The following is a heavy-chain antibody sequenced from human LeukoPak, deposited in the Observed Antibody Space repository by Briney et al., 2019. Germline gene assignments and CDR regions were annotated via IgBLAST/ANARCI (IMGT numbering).Heavy chain of an antibody. V-gene: IGHV4-39*07. D-gene: IGHD3-3*01. CDR3: ARDLGDYWSGFRSYFFDY. CDR2: IYYSGST. CDR1: GGSISSSSYY. J-gene: IGHJ4*02. Sequence: SETLSLTCTVSGGSISSSSYYWGWIRQPPGKGLEWIGSIYYSGSTYYNPSLKSRVTISLDTSKNQFSLKLSSVTAADTAVYYCARDLGDYWSGFRSYFFDYWGQGTLVTVSS.